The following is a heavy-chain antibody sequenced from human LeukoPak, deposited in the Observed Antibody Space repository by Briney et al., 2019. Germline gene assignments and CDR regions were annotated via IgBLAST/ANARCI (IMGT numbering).Heavy chain of an antibody. J-gene: IGHJ4*02. Sequence: GGSLRLSCSASGFTFCTYEMNWVRQAPGNGLEWVSYIISSGNTFYYADSVKGRFTISRDNAKDSMYLQMNSLRAEDTAIYYCARGGTNKGYFHYWGQGTLVTVSS. CDR1: GFTFCTYE. V-gene: IGHV3-48*03. CDR2: IISSGNTF. D-gene: IGHD1-26*01. CDR3: ARGGTNKGYFHY.